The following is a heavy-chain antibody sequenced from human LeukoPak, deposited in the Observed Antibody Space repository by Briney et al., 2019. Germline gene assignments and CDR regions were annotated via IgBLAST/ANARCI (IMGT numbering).Heavy chain of an antibody. Sequence: SETLSLTCAVYGGSFSGYYWSWIRQPPGKGLEWIGEINHSGSTNHNPSLKSRVTISVDTSKNQFSLKLSSVTAADTAVYYCARVGGYYDSSGYQHKYYFDYWGQGTLVTVSS. CDR1: GGSFSGYY. CDR3: ARVGGYYDSSGYQHKYYFDY. J-gene: IGHJ4*02. V-gene: IGHV4-34*01. D-gene: IGHD3-22*01. CDR2: INHSGST.